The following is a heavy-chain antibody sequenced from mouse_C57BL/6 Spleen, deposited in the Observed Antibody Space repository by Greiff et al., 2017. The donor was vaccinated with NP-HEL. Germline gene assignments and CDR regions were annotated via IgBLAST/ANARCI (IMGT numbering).Heavy chain of an antibody. CDR3: ARGKPYYYGSSYWYFDV. D-gene: IGHD1-1*01. Sequence: VQLQQSGAELVKPGASVKMSCKASGYTFTSYWITWVKQRPGQGLEWIGDIYPGSGSTNYNEKFKSKATLTVDTSSSTAYMQLSSLTSEDSAVYYSARGKPYYYGSSYWYFDVWGTGTTVTVSS. CDR2: IYPGSGST. J-gene: IGHJ1*03. CDR1: GYTFTSYW. V-gene: IGHV1-55*01.